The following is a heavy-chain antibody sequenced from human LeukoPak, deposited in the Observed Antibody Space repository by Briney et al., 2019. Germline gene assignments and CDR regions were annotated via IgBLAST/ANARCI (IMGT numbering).Heavy chain of an antibody. V-gene: IGHV3-21*01. CDR2: ISSSRSSYI. Sequence: GGSLRLSCAASGFTFSNCNMNWVRQAPGKGLEWVSTISSSRSSYIYYADSVKGRFTISRDNAKNSLYLQMNSLRAEDTAVYYCARDPPSFQYWGQGTLVTVSA. J-gene: IGHJ1*01. CDR1: GFTFSNCN. CDR3: ARDPPSFQY.